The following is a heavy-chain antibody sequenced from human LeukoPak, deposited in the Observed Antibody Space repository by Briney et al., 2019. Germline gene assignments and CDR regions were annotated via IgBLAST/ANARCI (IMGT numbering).Heavy chain of an antibody. CDR3: ARDRQNWFDP. V-gene: IGHV4-31*03. CDR2: IYDSGNI. CDR1: GGSISSGGYY. Sequence: SSETLSLTCTVSGGSISSGGYYWSWIRQHPGKGLVWIGYIYDSGNIYYNPSLKSRVTISVDMSENQFSLKLSSVTAADTAVYYCARDRQNWFDPWGQGTLVTVSS. J-gene: IGHJ5*02.